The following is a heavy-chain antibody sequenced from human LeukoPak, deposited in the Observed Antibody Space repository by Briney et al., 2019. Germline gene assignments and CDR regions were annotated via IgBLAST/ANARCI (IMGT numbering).Heavy chain of an antibody. J-gene: IGHJ5*02. CDR2: ITPNSEAT. CDR3: ARGMGVLVPAATWFDP. D-gene: IGHD2-2*01. CDR1: EYNFTDYY. V-gene: IGHV1-2*02. Sequence: ASVKVSCEASEYNFTDYYVHWVRQGPGQGLEWMGYITPNSEATDFAQKFQGRVTMTRDTSISTAYMDLSRLRSDDTAVYYCARGMGVLVPAATWFDPWGQGTLVTVSS.